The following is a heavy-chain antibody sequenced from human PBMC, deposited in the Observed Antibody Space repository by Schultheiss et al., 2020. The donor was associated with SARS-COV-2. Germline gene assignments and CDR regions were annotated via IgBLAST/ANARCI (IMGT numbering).Heavy chain of an antibody. Sequence: GGSLRLSCAASGFTFSSYGMHWVRQAPGKGLEWVAFIRYDGSNKNYADSVKGRVTISRDNSKNTLYLQMNSLRAEDTAVYYCARDADIVVVPAAAYYYYGMDVWGQGTTVTVSS. J-gene: IGHJ6*02. V-gene: IGHV3-30*02. CDR1: GFTFSSYG. CDR3: ARDADIVVVPAAAYYYYGMDV. D-gene: IGHD2-2*01. CDR2: IRYDGSNK.